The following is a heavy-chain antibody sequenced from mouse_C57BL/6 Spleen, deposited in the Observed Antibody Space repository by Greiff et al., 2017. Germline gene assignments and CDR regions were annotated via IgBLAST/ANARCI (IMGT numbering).Heavy chain of an antibody. CDR2: INPSSGYT. V-gene: IGHV1-4*01. J-gene: IGHJ1*03. CDR1: GYTFTSYT. Sequence: VQLQQSGAELARPGASVKMSCKASGYTFTSYTMHWVKQRPGQGLEWIGYINPSSGYTTYNQKFKDKATLTADKSSSTAYMQLSSLTSEDSAVYYCARGGGSSYWYFDVWGTGTTVTVSS. D-gene: IGHD1-1*01. CDR3: ARGGGSSYWYFDV.